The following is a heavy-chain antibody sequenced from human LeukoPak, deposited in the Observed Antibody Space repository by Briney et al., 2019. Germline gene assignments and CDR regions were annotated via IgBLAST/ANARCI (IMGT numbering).Heavy chain of an antibody. D-gene: IGHD2-15*01. CDR2: ISSSSSYI. CDR3: ARDSSSGGSKVPGAFDI. J-gene: IGHJ3*02. Sequence: GGSLRLSCAASGFTFSSYSMNWVRQAPGKGLEWVSSISSSSSYIYYAGPVKGRFTISRDNAKNSLYLQMNSLRAEDTAVYYCARDSSSGGSKVPGAFDIWGQGTMVTVSS. CDR1: GFTFSSYS. V-gene: IGHV3-21*01.